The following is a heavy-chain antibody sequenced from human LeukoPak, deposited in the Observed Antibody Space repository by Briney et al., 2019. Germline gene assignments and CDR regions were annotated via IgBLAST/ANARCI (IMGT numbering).Heavy chain of an antibody. CDR3: AKGETRSIAARRYFDY. CDR1: GFTFSSYA. J-gene: IGHJ4*02. CDR2: ISGSGGST. D-gene: IGHD6-6*01. V-gene: IGHV3-23*01. Sequence: PGGSLRLSCAASGFTFSSYAMSWVRQAPGKGLEWVSAISGSGGSTYYADSVKGRFTISRDNSKNTLYLQMNSLRAEDTAVYYCAKGETRSIAARRYFDYWGQGTLVTVSS.